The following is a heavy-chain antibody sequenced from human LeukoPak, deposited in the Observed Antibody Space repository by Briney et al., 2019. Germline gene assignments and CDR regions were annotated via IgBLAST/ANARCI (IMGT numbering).Heavy chain of an antibody. J-gene: IGHJ5*02. CDR1: GFTFSNAW. CDR3: AMGRQQLVPT. CDR2: ISSNSGTI. D-gene: IGHD6-13*01. V-gene: IGHV3-48*04. Sequence: GGSLRLSCAASGFTFSNAWMSWVRQAPGKGLEWVAYISSNSGTIYYADSVKGRFTISRDTSKSSLYLQMSSLRADDTAVYYCAMGRQQLVPTWGQGTLVTVSS.